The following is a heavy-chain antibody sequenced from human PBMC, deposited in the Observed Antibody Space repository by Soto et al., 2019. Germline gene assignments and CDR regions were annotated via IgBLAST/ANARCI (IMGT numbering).Heavy chain of an antibody. J-gene: IGHJ6*01. D-gene: IGHD3-10*01. CDR2: ISYDGSNK. Sequence: QVQLVESGGGVVQPGRSLRLSCAASGFTFSSYGMHWVRQAPGKGLEWVAVISYDGSNKYYADSVKGRFTISRDNSKNTLYLQMNSLRAEDTAVYYCAKDLYYYGSGTSRPYGMDVW. V-gene: IGHV3-30*18. CDR1: GFTFSSYG. CDR3: AKDLYYYGSGTSRPYGMDV.